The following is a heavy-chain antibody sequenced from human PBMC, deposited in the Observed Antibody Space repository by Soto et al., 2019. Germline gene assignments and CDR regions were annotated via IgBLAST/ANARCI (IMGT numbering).Heavy chain of an antibody. CDR3: ASTYPTPRCLYF. CDR2: INPNSGGT. D-gene: IGHD2-8*01. Sequence: ASVKVSCKASGYTFTGYYMHWVRQAPGQGLEWMGWINPNSGGTNYAQKFQGWVTMTRDTSISTAYMELSRLRSDDTAVYYFASTYPTPRCLYFWGQGTLDIVSS. V-gene: IGHV1-2*04. CDR1: GYTFTGYY. J-gene: IGHJ4*02.